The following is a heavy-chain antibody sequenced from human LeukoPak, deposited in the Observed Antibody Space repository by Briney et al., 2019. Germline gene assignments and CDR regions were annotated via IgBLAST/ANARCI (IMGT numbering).Heavy chain of an antibody. Sequence: SETLSLTCTVSDGSITNYYWSWIRQPPGKGLEWIAYSHYSKTTTYHPSLRSRATVSVDASKNQFSLKLSPVTAADTAVYYCARHAGNHYGDFFDYWGQGTWSPSPQ. V-gene: IGHV4-59*08. CDR2: SHYSKTT. J-gene: IGHJ4*02. CDR3: ARHAGNHYGDFFDY. CDR1: DGSITNYY. D-gene: IGHD4-17*01.